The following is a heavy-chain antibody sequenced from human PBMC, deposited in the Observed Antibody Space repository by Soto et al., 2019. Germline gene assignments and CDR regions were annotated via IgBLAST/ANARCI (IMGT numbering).Heavy chain of an antibody. V-gene: IGHV4-59*01. D-gene: IGHD3-10*01. CDR3: AAFHYYGSGRGYFDY. CDR1: GGSISSYY. J-gene: IGHJ4*02. Sequence: PSETLSLTCTVSGGSISSYYWSWIRQPPGKGLEWIGYIFYIGSTNYNPSLKSRVTMSVDTSKNQFSLKLSSVTAADTAVYYCAAFHYYGSGRGYFDYWGQGTLVTVSS. CDR2: IFYIGST.